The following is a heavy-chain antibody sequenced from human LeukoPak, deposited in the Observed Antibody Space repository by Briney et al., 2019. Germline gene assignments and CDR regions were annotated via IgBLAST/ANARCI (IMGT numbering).Heavy chain of an antibody. D-gene: IGHD2-2*01. Sequence: GGSLRLSCAASGFTFTNYAMSWVRQAPGKGLEWVSSVSDSGGRTYYADSVKGRFTISRDNSKNTLYLQMNSLRAADTAVYYCAKDLVYAPDYWGQGTLVTVSS. CDR1: GFTFTNYA. J-gene: IGHJ4*02. CDR3: AKDLVYAPDY. V-gene: IGHV3-23*01. CDR2: VSDSGGRT.